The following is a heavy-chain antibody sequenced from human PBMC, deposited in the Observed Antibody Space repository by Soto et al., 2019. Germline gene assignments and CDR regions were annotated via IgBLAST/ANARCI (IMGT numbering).Heavy chain of an antibody. V-gene: IGHV3-48*03. CDR3: ARGPISSGWYPRFSY. D-gene: IGHD6-19*01. CDR2: ISSSGSTI. J-gene: IGHJ4*02. Sequence: GSLRLSCAASGFTFSSYEMNWVRQGPGKGLEWVSYISSSGSTIYYADSVKGRFTISRDNAKNSLYLQMNSLRAEDTAVYYCARGPISSGWYPRFSYWGQGTLVTVSS. CDR1: GFTFSSYE.